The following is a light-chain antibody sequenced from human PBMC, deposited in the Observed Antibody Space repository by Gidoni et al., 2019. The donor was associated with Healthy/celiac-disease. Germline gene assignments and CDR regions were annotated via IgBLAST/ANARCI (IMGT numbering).Light chain of an antibody. CDR1: ALPKQY. V-gene: IGLV3-25*03. J-gene: IGLJ2*01. Sequence: SYELTQPPSVSVSLGQTARITCSGDALPKQYAYWYQQKPGQAPVLVIYKDSERPSGIPERFSGSSSGTTVTLTISRVQAEDEADYYCQSPESSGSVVFGGGTKLTVL. CDR3: QSPESSGSVV. CDR2: KDS.